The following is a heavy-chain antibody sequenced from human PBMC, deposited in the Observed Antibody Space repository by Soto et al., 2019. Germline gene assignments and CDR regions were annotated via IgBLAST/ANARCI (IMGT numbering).Heavy chain of an antibody. CDR3: ARLTTGYSSGWYPMFDY. D-gene: IGHD6-19*01. CDR1: GGSISSSSYY. CDR2: IYYSGST. Sequence: QLQLQESGPGLVKPSETLSLTCTVSGGSISSSSYYWGWIRQPPGKGLEWIGSIYYSGSTYYNPSLQSRVTISVDTSMNQFSLKLSSVTGAATAVYYCARLTTGYSSGWYPMFDYWGQGTLVTVSS. J-gene: IGHJ4*02. V-gene: IGHV4-39*01.